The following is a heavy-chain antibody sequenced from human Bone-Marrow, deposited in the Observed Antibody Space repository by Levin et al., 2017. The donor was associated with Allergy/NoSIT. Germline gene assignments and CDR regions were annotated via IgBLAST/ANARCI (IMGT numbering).Heavy chain of an antibody. J-gene: IGHJ5*02. V-gene: IGHV4-39*02. Sequence: SETLSLTCTVSGGSISSSSYYWGWIRQPPGKGLEWIGSVYYTGSTYYKPSLKSRVTISVDTSKNHFSLKLRSVTAADTAVFYCARQSYGRGRFDPWGQGTLVTVSS. CDR2: VYYTGST. D-gene: IGHD3-16*01. CDR3: ARQSYGRGRFDP. CDR1: GGSISSSSYY.